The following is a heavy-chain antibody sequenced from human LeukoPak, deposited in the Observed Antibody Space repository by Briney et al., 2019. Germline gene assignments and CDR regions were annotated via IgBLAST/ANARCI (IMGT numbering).Heavy chain of an antibody. Sequence: PGGSLRLSCAASGFTFSTYPMNWVRQAPGKGLEWVSYISSRSSTIYYADSVKGRFTISRDNAKNSLYLQMNSPRAEDTAVYYCARPAADCGGDCYWAFDYWGQGTLVTVSS. J-gene: IGHJ4*02. CDR2: ISSRSSTI. V-gene: IGHV3-48*01. CDR3: ARPAADCGGDCYWAFDY. D-gene: IGHD2-21*01. CDR1: GFTFSTYP.